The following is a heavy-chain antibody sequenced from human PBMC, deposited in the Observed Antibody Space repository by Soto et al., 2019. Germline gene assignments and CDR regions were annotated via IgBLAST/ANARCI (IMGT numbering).Heavy chain of an antibody. V-gene: IGHV1-18*04. Sequence: SVKVSCKASGYTFTSYGISWVRQAPGQGLEWMGWISAYNGNTNYAQKLQGRVTMTTDTSTSTAYMELRSLRSDDTAVYYCARDEADIAAAASVDYWGQGTLVTVSS. J-gene: IGHJ4*02. D-gene: IGHD6-13*01. CDR2: ISAYNGNT. CDR1: GYTFTSYG. CDR3: ARDEADIAAAASVDY.